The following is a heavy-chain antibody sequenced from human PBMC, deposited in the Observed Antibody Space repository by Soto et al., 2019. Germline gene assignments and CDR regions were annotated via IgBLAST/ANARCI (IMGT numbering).Heavy chain of an antibody. CDR3: ARRAVGGTESNYDMDV. J-gene: IGHJ6*02. CDR2: IYYSGST. D-gene: IGHD1-1*01. CDR1: GGSISSSSYY. Sequence: PSVTLSLTCTVSGGSISSSSYYWCWIRQPPGKGLEWLGSIYYSGSTYYNPSLKSRVTISVDTSKNQFSLKLSSVTAEDTAVYYCARRAVGGTESNYDMDVWGQGATVTVSS. V-gene: IGHV4-39*01.